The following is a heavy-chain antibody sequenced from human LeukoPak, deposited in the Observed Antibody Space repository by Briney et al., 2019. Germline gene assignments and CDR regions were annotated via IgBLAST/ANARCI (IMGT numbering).Heavy chain of an antibody. CDR1: GFTVSRKY. Sequence: GGTLRLSCAASGFTVSRKYMSWVRQAPGKGLDWVSVIYSGGNTYYADSVKGRFTISRDNSKNTLYLQMNSLRAEDTAVYYCATRPSGDHRYFDYWGQGTLVTVSS. V-gene: IGHV3-66*01. J-gene: IGHJ4*02. CDR3: ATRPSGDHRYFDY. D-gene: IGHD4-17*01. CDR2: IYSGGNT.